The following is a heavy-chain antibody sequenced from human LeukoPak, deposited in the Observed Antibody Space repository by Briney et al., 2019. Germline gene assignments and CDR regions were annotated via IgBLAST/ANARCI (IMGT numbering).Heavy chain of an antibody. D-gene: IGHD6-19*01. CDR3: ASRSVAGTDY. Sequence: GGSLRLSCTASGFTFGDYAMSWFRQAPGKGLEWVSSISSSSSYIYYADSVKGRFTISRDNAKNSLYLQMNSLRAEDTAVYYCASRSVAGTDYWGQGTLVTVSS. CDR1: GFTFGDYA. J-gene: IGHJ4*02. V-gene: IGHV3-21*01. CDR2: ISSSSSYI.